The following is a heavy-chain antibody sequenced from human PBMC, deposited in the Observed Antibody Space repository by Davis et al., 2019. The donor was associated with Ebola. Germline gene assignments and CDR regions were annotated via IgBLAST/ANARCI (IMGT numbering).Heavy chain of an antibody. CDR2: ISSSSSTI. CDR1: GFTFSSYS. J-gene: IGHJ4*02. V-gene: IGHV3-48*02. CDR3: TMTTVMVDY. Sequence: GESLKISCAASGFTFSSYSMNWVRQAPGKGLEWVSYISSSSSTIYYADSVKGRFTISRDNAKNSLYLQMNSLRDEDTAVYYCTMTTVMVDYWGQGTLVTVSS. D-gene: IGHD4-17*01.